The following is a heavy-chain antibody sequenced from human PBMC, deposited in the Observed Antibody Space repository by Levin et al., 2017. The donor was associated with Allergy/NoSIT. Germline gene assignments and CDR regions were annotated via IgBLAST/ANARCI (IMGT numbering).Heavy chain of an antibody. J-gene: IGHJ4*02. D-gene: IGHD3-10*01. CDR1: GYSFTAYW. V-gene: IGHV5-51*01. Sequence: GASVKVSCKGSGYSFTAYWIGWVRQMPGRGLECMGIIYPGDSDTRYSPSFQGQVTISADKSISTAYLQWSSLKASDTAMYYCARGSPHVFDYWGQGTLVTVSS. CDR3: ARGSPHVFDY. CDR2: IYPGDSDT.